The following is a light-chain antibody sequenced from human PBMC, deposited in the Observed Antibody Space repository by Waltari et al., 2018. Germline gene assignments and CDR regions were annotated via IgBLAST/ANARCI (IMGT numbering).Light chain of an antibody. CDR1: QSLLYSSNNKNY. CDR3: QQYYGTPPYT. V-gene: IGKV4-1*01. Sequence: DIVMTQSPDSLAVSLGERATINCKSSQSLLYSSNNKNYLAWYQQKLGQPPKLLFYWASTRESGVPDRFSGSGSGTDFTLTISSLQAEDVAVYYCQQYYGTPPYTFGQGTKLEIK. J-gene: IGKJ2*01. CDR2: WAS.